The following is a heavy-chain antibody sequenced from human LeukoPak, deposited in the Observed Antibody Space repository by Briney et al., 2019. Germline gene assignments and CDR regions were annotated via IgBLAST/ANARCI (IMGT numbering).Heavy chain of an antibody. CDR1: GFTFSSYG. V-gene: IGHV3-30*02. J-gene: IGHJ3*02. CDR2: IRYDGSNK. D-gene: IGHD3-10*01. CDR3: AKDLGLWFGESDAFDI. Sequence: AGGSLRLSCAAPGFTFSSYGMHWVRQAPGKGLEWVAFIRYDGSNKYYADSVKGRFTISRDNSKNTLYLQMNSLRAEDTAVYYCAKDLGLWFGESDAFDIWGQETMVTVSS.